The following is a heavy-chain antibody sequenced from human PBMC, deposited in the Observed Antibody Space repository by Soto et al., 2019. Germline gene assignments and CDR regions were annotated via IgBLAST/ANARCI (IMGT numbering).Heavy chain of an antibody. J-gene: IGHJ5*02. V-gene: IGHV1-69*13. D-gene: IGHD6-13*01. CDR1: GGTFSSYA. Sequence: SVKVSCKASGGTFSSYAISWVRQAPGQGLEWMGGIIPIFGTANYAQKFQGRVTITADESTSTAYMELSSLRSEDTAVYYCARRRDIAAAGTKYNWFDPWGQGTLVTVSS. CDR3: ARRRDIAAAGTKYNWFDP. CDR2: IIPIFGTA.